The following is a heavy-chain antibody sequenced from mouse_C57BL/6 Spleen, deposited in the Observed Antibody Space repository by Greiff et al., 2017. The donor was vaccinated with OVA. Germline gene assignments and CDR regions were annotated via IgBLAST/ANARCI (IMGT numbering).Heavy chain of an antibody. CDR1: GYTFTDYN. D-gene: IGHD2-5*01. CDR2: INPNNGGT. J-gene: IGHJ2*01. Sequence: EVQLQQSGPELVKPGASVKMSCKASGYTFTDYNMHWVKQSHGKSLEWIGYINPNNGGTSYNQKFKGKATLTVNKSSSTAYMELRSLTSEDSAVYYCVDSNYVEEFDYWGQGTTLTVSA. V-gene: IGHV1-22*01. CDR3: VDSNYVEEFDY.